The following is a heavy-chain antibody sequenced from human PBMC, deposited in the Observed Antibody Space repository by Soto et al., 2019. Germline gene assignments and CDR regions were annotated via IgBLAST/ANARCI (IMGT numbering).Heavy chain of an antibody. CDR2: IYYSGST. D-gene: IGHD3-10*01. J-gene: IGHJ4*02. CDR1: GGSISSSSYY. Sequence: SETLSLTCTVSGGSISSSSYYWGWIRQPPGKGLEWIGSIYYSGSTYYNPSLKSRVTISVDTSKNQFSLKLSSVTAADTAVYYCAREIYGSGVSECDYWGQGTLVTVSS. V-gene: IGHV4-39*02. CDR3: AREIYGSGVSECDY.